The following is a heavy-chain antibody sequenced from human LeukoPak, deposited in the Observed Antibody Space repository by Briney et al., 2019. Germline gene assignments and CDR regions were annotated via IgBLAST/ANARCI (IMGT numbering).Heavy chain of an antibody. Sequence: GESLKISYKASGYTFSNYWVGWVRQMPGKGLEWMGIIYPGGSNTRYSPSFEGQVLISADKSISTVYLHWGSLKASDTAMYFCARRGSLTSDAVDIWGQGTLVSV. CDR3: ARRGSLTSDAVDI. D-gene: IGHD3-9*01. V-gene: IGHV5-51*01. J-gene: IGHJ3*02. CDR1: GYTFSNYW. CDR2: IYPGGSNT.